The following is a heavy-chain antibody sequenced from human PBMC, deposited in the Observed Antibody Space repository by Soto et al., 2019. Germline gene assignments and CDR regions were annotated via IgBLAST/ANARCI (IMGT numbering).Heavy chain of an antibody. V-gene: IGHV4-34*01. CDR1: GGSFSGYY. D-gene: IGHD2-2*02. Sequence: QVQLQQWGAGLLKPSETLSLTCAVYGGSFSGYYWSWIRQPPGKGLEWVGEINHSGSTNYNPSLKSRVTISVDTSKNQFSLKLSSVTAADTAVYYCARAGYCSSTSCYNRYYYYMDVWGKGTTVTVSS. J-gene: IGHJ6*03. CDR2: INHSGST. CDR3: ARAGYCSSTSCYNRYYYYMDV.